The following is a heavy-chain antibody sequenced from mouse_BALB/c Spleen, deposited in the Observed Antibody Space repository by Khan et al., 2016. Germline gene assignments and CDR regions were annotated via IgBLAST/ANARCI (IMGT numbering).Heavy chain of an antibody. D-gene: IGHD2-1*01. CDR3: ASELLWYAMDY. J-gene: IGHJ4*01. Sequence: VRLQQSGPELVKPGASVKVSCKASGYTFTTYTMYWVKQSHGKNLEWIGYIDPYNGNTTYNQKFKGKATLTVDKSSSTAYMHLNSLASDDSAVYYCASELLWYAMDYGGQGTSVT. CDR2: IDPYNGNT. CDR1: GYTFTTYT. V-gene: IGHV1S135*01.